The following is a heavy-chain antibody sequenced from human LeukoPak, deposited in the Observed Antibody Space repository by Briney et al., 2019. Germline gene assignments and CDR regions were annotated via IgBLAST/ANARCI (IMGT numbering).Heavy chain of an antibody. D-gene: IGHD6-13*01. CDR3: ARDVTRHSSSWYPNWFDP. V-gene: IGHV1-69*04. Sequence: SVKVSCKASGGTFSSYAISWVRQAPGQGLEWMGRIIPILGIANYAQKLQGRVTMTTDTFTSTAYMELRSLRSDDTAVYYSARDVTRHSSSWYPNWFDPWGQGTLDTVSS. CDR2: IIPILGIA. J-gene: IGHJ5*02. CDR1: GGTFSSYA.